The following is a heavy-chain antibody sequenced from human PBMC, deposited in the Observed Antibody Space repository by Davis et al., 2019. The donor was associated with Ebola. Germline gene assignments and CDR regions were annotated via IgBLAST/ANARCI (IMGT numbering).Heavy chain of an antibody. CDR2: ISAYNGNT. CDR3: ARAPITIFGVLKGDWFDP. D-gene: IGHD3-3*01. V-gene: IGHV1-18*04. CDR1: GYTFTKYA. J-gene: IGHJ5*02. Sequence: AASVKVSCKASGYTFTKYAISWVRQAPGQGLEWMGWISAYNGNTNYAQKLQGRVTMTTDTSTSTAYMELRSLRSDDTAVYYCARAPITIFGVLKGDWFDPWGQGSLVTFSS.